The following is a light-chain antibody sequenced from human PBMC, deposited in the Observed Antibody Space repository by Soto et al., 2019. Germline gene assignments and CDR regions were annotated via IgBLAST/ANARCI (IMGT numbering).Light chain of an antibody. CDR3: QQYNSYPYT. CDR2: KAS. Sequence: DIQMTQSPSTLPASVGDRVTITCRASQSISSWLAWYQQKRGKAPKLLIYKASSLESGVPSRFSGSGSGTEFTLTISSLQPDDFATYYCQQYNSYPYTFGQGTKLEIK. J-gene: IGKJ2*01. CDR1: QSISSW. V-gene: IGKV1-5*03.